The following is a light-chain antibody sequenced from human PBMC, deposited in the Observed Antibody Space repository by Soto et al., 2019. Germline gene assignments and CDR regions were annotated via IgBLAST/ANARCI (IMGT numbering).Light chain of an antibody. J-gene: IGLJ7*01. CDR1: SSDVGAYNY. CDR2: DVS. CDR3: CSYAGSYTLL. V-gene: IGLV2-11*01. Sequence: QSALTQPRSVSRSPGQSVTISCTGTSSDVGAYNYVSWFQQHPGKAPKLMMSDVSKRPSGVPDRFSGSKSGTTASLTISGLQAEDEADYYCCSYAGSYTLLFGGGTQLTVL.